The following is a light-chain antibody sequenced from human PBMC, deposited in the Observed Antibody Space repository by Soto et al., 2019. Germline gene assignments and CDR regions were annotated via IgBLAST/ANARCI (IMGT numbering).Light chain of an antibody. J-gene: IGLJ1*01. V-gene: IGLV2-14*01. CDR2: EVS. CDR1: SSDVGGYNY. CDR3: SSYTSSKIPYV. Sequence: QSVLTQPASVSGSPGQSITISCTGTSSDVGGYNYVSWYQQHPGKAPKLLIYEVSNRPSGVSNRFSGSKSGNTASLTISGLQAEDEADYYCSSYTSSKIPYVFGTGTKLTVL.